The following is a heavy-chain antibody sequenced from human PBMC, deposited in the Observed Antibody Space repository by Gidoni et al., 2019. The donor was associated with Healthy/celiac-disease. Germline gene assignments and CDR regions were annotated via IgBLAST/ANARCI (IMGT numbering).Heavy chain of an antibody. J-gene: IGHJ4*02. CDR1: GFTFSSYA. D-gene: IGHD6-19*01. V-gene: IGHV3-23*01. Sequence: EVQLLESGGGLVQPGGSLRLSCAASGFTFSSYAMSWVRQDPGKGLEWVSAISGSGGSTYYADSVKGRFTISRDNSKNTLYLQMNSLRAEDTAVYYCAKVTDSSGYGYYFDYWGQGTLVTVSS. CDR2: ISGSGGST. CDR3: AKVTDSSGYGYYFDY.